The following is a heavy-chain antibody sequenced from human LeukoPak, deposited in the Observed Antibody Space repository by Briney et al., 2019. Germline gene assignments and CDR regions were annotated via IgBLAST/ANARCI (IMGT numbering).Heavy chain of an antibody. CDR2: IIPILGIA. CDR3: ARADTSYSSSSGSWFDP. D-gene: IGHD6-6*01. V-gene: IGHV1-69*02. J-gene: IGHJ5*02. Sequence: SVKVSCKASGGTFSSYTISWVRQAPGQGLEWMGRIIPILGIANYAQKFQGRVTITADKSTSTAYMELSSLRSEDTAVYYCARADTSYSSSSGSWFDPWGQGTLVTVSS. CDR1: GGTFSSYT.